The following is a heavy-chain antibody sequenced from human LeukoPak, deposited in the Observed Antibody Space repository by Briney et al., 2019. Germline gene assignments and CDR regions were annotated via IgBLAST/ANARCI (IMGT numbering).Heavy chain of an antibody. V-gene: IGHV2-5*01. CDR3: AHRGYNDGFDY. Sequence: SGPTLVIPTQTLTLTCTFSGFSLSSSGVSVGWIRQPPGKALEWLALVYWSDDKRYSPSLKSRLTITKDTSKNQVVLTMTNMDPVDTATYYCAHRGYNDGFDYWGQGTLVTVSS. CDR2: VYWSDDK. CDR1: GFSLSSSGVS. J-gene: IGHJ4*02. D-gene: IGHD5-18*01.